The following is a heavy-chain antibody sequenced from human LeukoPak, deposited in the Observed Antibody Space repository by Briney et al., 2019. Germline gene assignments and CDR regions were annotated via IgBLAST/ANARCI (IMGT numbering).Heavy chain of an antibody. CDR2: INHSGST. D-gene: IGHD3-3*01. J-gene: IGHJ3*02. V-gene: IGHV4-34*01. CDR3: ARPPYDFWSGSDAFDI. Sequence: SETLSLTCAVYGGSFSGYYWSWIRQPPGKGLEWIGEINHSGSTNYNPSLKSRVTISVDTSKNQFSLKLSSVTAADTAVYYCARPPYDFWSGSDAFDIWGQGTMVTVSS. CDR1: GGSFSGYY.